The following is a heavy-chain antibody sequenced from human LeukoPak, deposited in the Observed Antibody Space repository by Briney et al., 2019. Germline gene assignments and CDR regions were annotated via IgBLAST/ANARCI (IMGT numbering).Heavy chain of an antibody. CDR1: GGSISSYY. J-gene: IGHJ4*02. Sequence: SETLSLTCTVSGGSISSYYWSWIRQPPGKGLEWIGYIYYSGSTNYNPSLKTRVTISVDTSKNQFSLKLSSVTAADTAVYYCARHGGYSYGPFDYWGQGTLVTVSP. D-gene: IGHD5-18*01. CDR2: IYYSGST. CDR3: ARHGGYSYGPFDY. V-gene: IGHV4-59*08.